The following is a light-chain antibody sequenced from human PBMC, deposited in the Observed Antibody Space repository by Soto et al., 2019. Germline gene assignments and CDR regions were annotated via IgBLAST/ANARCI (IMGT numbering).Light chain of an antibody. V-gene: IGKV3-20*01. CDR3: QQYGGSPRT. J-gene: IGKJ1*01. Sequence: ETVMTQSPVTLSVSPGERATLSCRASQSVSSNLAWYQQKPGQAPRLLIYGASSRATGIPDRFSGSGSGTEFTLTISRLEPEDFAVYYCQQYGGSPRTFGQGTKVEIK. CDR1: QSVSSN. CDR2: GAS.